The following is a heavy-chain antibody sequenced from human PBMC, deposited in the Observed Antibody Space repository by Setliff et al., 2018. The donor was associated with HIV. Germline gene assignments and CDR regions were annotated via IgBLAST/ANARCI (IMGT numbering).Heavy chain of an antibody. D-gene: IGHD6-19*01. CDR3: AREYSSGWSPYYYYYMDV. J-gene: IGHJ6*03. V-gene: IGHV3-13*01. Sequence: LRLSCAASGFTFSDSDMHWVRQVSGQGLEWVAGVGTASDTFYPDSVKGRFTISRDNAHNSLYLQMNSLRAEDTAVYYCAREYSSGWSPYYYYYMDVWGKGTTVTVSS. CDR2: VGTASDT. CDR1: GFTFSDSD.